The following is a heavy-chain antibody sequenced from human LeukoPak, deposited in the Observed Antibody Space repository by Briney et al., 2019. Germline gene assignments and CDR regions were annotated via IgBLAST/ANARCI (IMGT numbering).Heavy chain of an antibody. CDR3: AKEEVPNDY. Sequence: GGSLRLSCAASGFTFSNSAMSWVRQAPGKGLEWVSGISISGGTTNYAASVKGQFTISRDNSKNTVYLQLNSLRAEDTAVYYCAKEEVPNDYWGQGTLVTVSS. CDR2: ISISGGTT. V-gene: IGHV3-23*01. CDR1: GFTFSNSA. D-gene: IGHD1-1*01. J-gene: IGHJ4*02.